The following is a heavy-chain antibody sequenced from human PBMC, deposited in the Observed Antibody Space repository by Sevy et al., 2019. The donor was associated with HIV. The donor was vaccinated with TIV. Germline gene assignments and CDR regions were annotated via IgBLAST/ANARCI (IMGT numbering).Heavy chain of an antibody. Sequence: GGSLRLSCAASGFTFSDYYMSWIHQAPGKGLEWVSYISSSGSTIYYADSVKGRFTISRDNAKNSLYLQMNSLRAEDTAVYYCARDEVVVVAGVLDLWGRGTLVTVSS. D-gene: IGHD2-15*01. J-gene: IGHJ2*01. CDR3: ARDEVVVVAGVLDL. V-gene: IGHV3-11*01. CDR1: GFTFSDYY. CDR2: ISSSGSTI.